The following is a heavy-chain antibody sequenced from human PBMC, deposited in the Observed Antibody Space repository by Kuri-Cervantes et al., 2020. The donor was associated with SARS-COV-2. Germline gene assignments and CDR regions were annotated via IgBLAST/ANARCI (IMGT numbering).Heavy chain of an antibody. CDR3: AREIERGTVVIAYMGYFDY. CDR2: IIPILGTA. Sequence: SVKVSCKASGGTFSSYAISWVRQAPGQGLEWMGRIIPILGTASYAQKFQGRVTITADKSTSTAYMELSSLRSEDTAVYYCAREIERGTVVIAYMGYFDYWGQGTLVTVSS. D-gene: IGHD4-23*01. CDR1: GGTFSSYA. V-gene: IGHV1-69*04. J-gene: IGHJ4*02.